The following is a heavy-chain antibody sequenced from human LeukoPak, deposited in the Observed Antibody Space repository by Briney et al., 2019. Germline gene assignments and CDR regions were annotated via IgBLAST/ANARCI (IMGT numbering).Heavy chain of an antibody. CDR2: INHSGST. CDR3: ARARSLRRFDP. Sequence: SETLSLTCAVYGGSFSGYYWSWIRQPPGKGLEWIGEINHSGSTNYNPSLKSRVTISVDTSKNQFSLKLSSVTAAGTAVYYCARARSLRRFDPWGQGTLVTVSS. V-gene: IGHV4-34*01. D-gene: IGHD4-17*01. J-gene: IGHJ5*02. CDR1: GGSFSGYY.